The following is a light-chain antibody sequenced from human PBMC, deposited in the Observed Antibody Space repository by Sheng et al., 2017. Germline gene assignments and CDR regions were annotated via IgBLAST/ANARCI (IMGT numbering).Light chain of an antibody. CDR1: QSVSNDF. CDR3: QQYGSSPLT. V-gene: IGKV3-20*01. CDR2: GAS. J-gene: IGKJ4*01. Sequence: GTLSCRASQSVSNDFLAWYQQKPGQAPRLLIYGASSRATGIPDRFSGSGSGTDFTLTIIRLEPEDFAVYYCQQYGSSPLTFGGGTKVEIK.